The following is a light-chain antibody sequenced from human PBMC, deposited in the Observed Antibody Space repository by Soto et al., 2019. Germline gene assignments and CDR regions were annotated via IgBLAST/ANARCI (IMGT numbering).Light chain of an antibody. V-gene: IGKV1-5*03. J-gene: IGKJ1*01. CDR3: QQHNTYPAT. CDR2: MAS. Sequence: DIQMTQSPSTLSASVGDTVTITCRASQSVSTWLAWYQQKPGKAPKLLIYMASTLESGGPSRFSGSASGTEFTLTISSLQPDDFATYYCQQHNTYPATFGQGTKVEIK. CDR1: QSVSTW.